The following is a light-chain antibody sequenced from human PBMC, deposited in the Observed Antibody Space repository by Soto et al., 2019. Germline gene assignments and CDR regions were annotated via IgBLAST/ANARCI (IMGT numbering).Light chain of an antibody. CDR1: QSVSSSY. Sequence: EVVLTQSPGTLALSRGERATLSCRASQSVSSSYLAWYQHRPGQAPRLLIFGASSRATGIPDRFSGTGSGTDFTLTISRLEPEDFEVYYCQQYGNSPWTFGQGTKVEIK. CDR2: GAS. J-gene: IGKJ1*01. CDR3: QQYGNSPWT. V-gene: IGKV3-20*01.